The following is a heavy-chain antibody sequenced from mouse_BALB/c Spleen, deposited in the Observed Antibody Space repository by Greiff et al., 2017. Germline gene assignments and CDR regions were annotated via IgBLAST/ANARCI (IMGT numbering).Heavy chain of an antibody. Sequence: EVKVVESGGGLVKPGGSLKLSCAVSGFAFSSYDMSWVRQTLEKRLEWVAYISSGGGSTYYPDTVKGRFTISRDNAKNTLYLQMSSLKSEDTAMYYCARLIFLYGNSNYWYFDVWGAGTTVTVSS. J-gene: IGHJ1*01. CDR1: GFAFSSYD. CDR3: ARLIFLYGNSNYWYFDV. CDR2: ISSGGGST. D-gene: IGHD2-1*01. V-gene: IGHV5-12-1*01.